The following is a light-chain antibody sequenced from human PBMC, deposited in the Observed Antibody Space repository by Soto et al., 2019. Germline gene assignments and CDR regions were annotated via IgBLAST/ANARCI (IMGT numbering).Light chain of an antibody. CDR1: QSIISY. CDR2: TAS. J-gene: IGKJ4*01. V-gene: IGKV1-39*01. CDR3: QQGYSTPLT. Sequence: DIQMTQSPSSLSASVGDRVTITCRASQSIISYLNWYQQKPGQAPKLLIYTASNLQIGASSRFSGSGSGTAFTLTISILQPEYFATYYCQQGYSTPLTFVGGTKVDI.